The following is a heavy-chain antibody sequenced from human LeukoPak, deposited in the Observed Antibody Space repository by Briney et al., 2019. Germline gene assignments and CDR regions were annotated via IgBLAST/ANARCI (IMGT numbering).Heavy chain of an antibody. D-gene: IGHD3-22*01. CDR3: ATIQAYYYDSSGYYFGPLDY. Sequence: ASVKVSCKASGGTFSSYAISWVRQAPGQGLEWMGRIIPILGIANYAQKLQGRVTMTTDTSTSTAYMELRSLRSDDTAVYYCATIQAYYYDSSGYYFGPLDYWGQGTLVTVSS. J-gene: IGHJ4*02. V-gene: IGHV1-69*04. CDR1: GGTFSSYA. CDR2: IIPILGIA.